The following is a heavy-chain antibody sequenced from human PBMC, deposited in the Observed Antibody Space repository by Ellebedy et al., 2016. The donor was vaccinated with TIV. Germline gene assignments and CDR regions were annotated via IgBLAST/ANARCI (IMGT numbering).Heavy chain of an antibody. Sequence: MPSETLSLTCTVSGGSISSYYWSWIRQPPGKGLEWIGYIYYSGSTNYNPSLKSRVTISVDTSKNQFSLKLSSVTAADTAVYYCCRATPLYWYYGMDVWGQGTTVTVSS. V-gene: IGHV4-59*08. J-gene: IGHJ6*02. D-gene: IGHD3-10*01. CDR1: GGSISSYY. CDR2: IYYSGST. CDR3: CRATPLYWYYGMDV.